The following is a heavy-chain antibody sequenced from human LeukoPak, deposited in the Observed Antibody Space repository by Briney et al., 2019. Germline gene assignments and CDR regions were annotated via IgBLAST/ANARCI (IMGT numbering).Heavy chain of an antibody. V-gene: IGHV3-74*01. CDR2: INSDGSST. CDR3: ARGGSPPEALGDAFDI. D-gene: IGHD1-26*01. Sequence: PGGSPRLSCAASGFTFSRYWMHWVRQAPGKGLVRVSRINSDGSSTINADSVKGRFTISRDNAKNTLYLQMNSLRVEDTAVYFCARGGSPPEALGDAFDIWGQGTMVTVSS. CDR1: GFTFSRYW. J-gene: IGHJ3*02.